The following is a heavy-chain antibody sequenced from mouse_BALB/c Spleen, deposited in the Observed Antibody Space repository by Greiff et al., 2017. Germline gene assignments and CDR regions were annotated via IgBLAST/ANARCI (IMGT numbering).Heavy chain of an antibody. CDR1: GFSLTGYG. Sequence: QVQLQQSGPGLVAPSQSLSITCTVSGFSLTGYGVNWVRQPPGKGLEWLGMIWGDGSTDYNSALKSRLSISKDNSKSQVFLKMNSLQTDDTARYYCAREGPRGAMDYWGQGTSVTVSS. D-gene: IGHD3-1*01. CDR3: AREGPRGAMDY. J-gene: IGHJ4*01. CDR2: IWGDGST. V-gene: IGHV2-6-7*01.